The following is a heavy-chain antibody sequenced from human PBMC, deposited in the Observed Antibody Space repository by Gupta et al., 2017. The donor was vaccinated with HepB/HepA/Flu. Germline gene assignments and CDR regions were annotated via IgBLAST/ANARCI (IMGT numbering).Heavy chain of an antibody. Sequence: AASGFRFSLNYMTWVRQAPGKGLECVAKINPDGSGKYYIDSMEGRFTISRDNAKNSLYLQMNSLRSEDTAVYYCVLEIWWRFDSWGPGTLITVAS. J-gene: IGHJ4*02. CDR3: VLEIWWRFDS. CDR2: INPDGSGK. CDR1: GFRFSLNY. V-gene: IGHV3-7*01. D-gene: IGHD2-15*01.